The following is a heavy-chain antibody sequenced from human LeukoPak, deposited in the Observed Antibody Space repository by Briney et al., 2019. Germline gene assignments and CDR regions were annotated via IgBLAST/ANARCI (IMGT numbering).Heavy chain of an antibody. V-gene: IGHV3-9*01. Sequence: PGGSLRLSCAASGFTFDDYAMHWIRQAPGKGLEWVSGISWNSGSIGYADSVKGRFTVSRDNAKNSLYLQMNSLRVEDTALYYCTSVGFDYWGQGALVTVSS. CDR3: TSVGFDY. D-gene: IGHD3-16*01. J-gene: IGHJ4*02. CDR2: ISWNSGSI. CDR1: GFTFDDYA.